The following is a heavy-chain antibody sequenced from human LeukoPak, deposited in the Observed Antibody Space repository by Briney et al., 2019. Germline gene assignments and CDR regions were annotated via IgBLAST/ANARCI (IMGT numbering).Heavy chain of an antibody. V-gene: IGHV4-34*01. Sequence: PSETLSLTCAVYGGSFSGYYWSWIRQTPGKGLEWIGEINHSGSTNYNPSLKSRVTISVDTPKNQFSLKLSSVTAADTAVYYCARGRGVGTGTSLFDYWGQGTLVTVSS. D-gene: IGHD1-1*01. J-gene: IGHJ4*02. CDR3: ARGRGVGTGTSLFDY. CDR2: INHSGST. CDR1: GGSFSGYY.